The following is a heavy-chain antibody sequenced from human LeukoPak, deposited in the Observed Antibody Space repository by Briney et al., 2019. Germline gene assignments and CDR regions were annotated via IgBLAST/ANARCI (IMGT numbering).Heavy chain of an antibody. V-gene: IGHV3-53*01. CDR3: AKDTYYYGSGSSVDY. Sequence: GGSLRLSCAASGFIVSSNYMSWVRQAPGKGLEWVSVIYSGGSTYYADSVKGRFIISRDNSKNTLYLQMNSLRAEDTAVYYCAKDTYYYGSGSSVDYWGQGTLVTVSS. CDR2: IYSGGST. CDR1: GFIVSSNY. J-gene: IGHJ4*02. D-gene: IGHD3-10*01.